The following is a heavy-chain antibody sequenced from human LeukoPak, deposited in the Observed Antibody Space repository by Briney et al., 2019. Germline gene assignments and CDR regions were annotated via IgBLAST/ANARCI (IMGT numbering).Heavy chain of an antibody. CDR3: AKGVDFTAHFAR. Sequence: PSETLSLTCGVSGGPLGRFYWTWIRQAPGKGLEWIGEVNHSGSANYNPSLKSRVTISLDASQNQFSLSLSSVTAADMAVYFCAKGVDFTAHFARCGQGTRVTVSS. D-gene: IGHD3-3*01. V-gene: IGHV4-34*01. CDR2: VNHSGSA. CDR1: GGPLGRFY. J-gene: IGHJ4*01.